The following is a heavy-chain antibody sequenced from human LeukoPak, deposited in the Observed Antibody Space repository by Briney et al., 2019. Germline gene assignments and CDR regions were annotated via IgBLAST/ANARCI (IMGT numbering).Heavy chain of an antibody. CDR2: AYGDGNSK. D-gene: IGHD4-11*01. V-gene: IGHV3-33*01. Sequence: GGSLRLSCAASGFPFSSYGMHWVRQAPGKGLEWVAVAYGDGNSKYYADSVKGRFTISKDNFKNTLYLQMSSLRADDTALYYCARSVPDYTRFDYWGQGALVTVSS. J-gene: IGHJ4*02. CDR1: GFPFSSYG. CDR3: ARSVPDYTRFDY.